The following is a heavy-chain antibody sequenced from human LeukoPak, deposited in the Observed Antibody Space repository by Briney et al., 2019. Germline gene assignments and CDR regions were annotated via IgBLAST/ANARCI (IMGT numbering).Heavy chain of an antibody. CDR1: GFTFSTFS. CDR3: ARIMTTVTTVEY. D-gene: IGHD4-17*01. V-gene: IGHV3-48*01. Sequence: GSLILSCAASGFTFSTFSMNWVRQSPGKGLGWVSYISSSSSTIHYADSVKGRFTISRDNAKNSLYLQMNSLRAEDTAVYYCARIMTTVTTVEYWGQGTLVTVSS. J-gene: IGHJ4*02. CDR2: ISSSSSTI.